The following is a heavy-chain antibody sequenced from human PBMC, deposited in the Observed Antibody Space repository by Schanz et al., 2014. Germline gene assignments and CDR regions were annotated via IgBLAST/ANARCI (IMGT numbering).Heavy chain of an antibody. CDR1: GYSFTPFP. CDR2: INAGTGNT. Sequence: QVQLVQSGPEVEKPGASVKVSCKASGYSFTPFPIHWVRQAPGQRLEWMGWINAGTGNTEYSQKFQGRVTITRDTLASTAYMEVSSLRSEDTAVYYCARSGSSNWYFFDYWGQGTLVTVSS. J-gene: IGHJ4*02. V-gene: IGHV1-3*01. CDR3: ARSGSSNWYFFDY. D-gene: IGHD6-13*01.